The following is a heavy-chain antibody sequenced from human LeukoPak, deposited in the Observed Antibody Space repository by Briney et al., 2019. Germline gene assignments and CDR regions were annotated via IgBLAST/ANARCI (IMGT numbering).Heavy chain of an antibody. J-gene: IGHJ5*02. V-gene: IGHV1-2*02. CDR2: INPNSGGT. D-gene: IGHD3-22*01. CDR3: ATNYDSSCYHHP. Sequence: ASVKVSCKASGYTFTGYYMHWVRQAPGQGLEWMGWINPNSGGTNYAQKLKGRVTMTRDTSISTAYMELSRLKSDDTAVYYCATNYDSSCYHHPWGQGTLVTVSS. CDR1: GYTFTGYY.